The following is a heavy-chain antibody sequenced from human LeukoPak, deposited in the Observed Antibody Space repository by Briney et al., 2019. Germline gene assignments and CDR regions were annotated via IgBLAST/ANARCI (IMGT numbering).Heavy chain of an antibody. V-gene: IGHV4-39*01. J-gene: IGHJ5*02. CDR2: IYYSGST. Sequence: SETLSLTCTVSGASISSSSYYGGGIRQPQGKGRGGIGGIYYSGSTYYNPSLKSRVTISVDTSKNQFSLKLSSVTAADTAVYYCASAFDCSGGSCYDPWGQGTLVTVSS. D-gene: IGHD2-15*01. CDR1: GASISSSSYY. CDR3: ASAFDCSGGSCYDP.